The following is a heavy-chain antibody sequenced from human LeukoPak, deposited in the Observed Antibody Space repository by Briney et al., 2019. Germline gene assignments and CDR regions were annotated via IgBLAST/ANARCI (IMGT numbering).Heavy chain of an antibody. V-gene: IGHV4-34*01. J-gene: IGHJ3*02. CDR3: ARDLSDYYGSGSYRTIDGFDI. CDR2: INHSGSP. CDR1: GGSFSGYY. D-gene: IGHD3-10*01. Sequence: SETLSLTCAASGGSFSGYYWSWIRQPPGKGLEWIGEINHSGSPNYNPSLKRRVTISINTSKKHFSLKLSPVTTADTTAVYCARDLSDYYGSGSYRTIDGFDIWGQGTKVTVSS.